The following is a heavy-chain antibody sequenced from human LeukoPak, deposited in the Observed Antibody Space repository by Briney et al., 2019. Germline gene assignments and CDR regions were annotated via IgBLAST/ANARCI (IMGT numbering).Heavy chain of an antibody. D-gene: IGHD2-8*01. CDR2: IYHSGST. CDR1: GGSFSGYY. J-gene: IGHJ6*02. CDR3: ARGGRYCTNGVCYHYYYYYGMDV. V-gene: IGHV4-34*01. Sequence: SETLSLSCAVYGGSFSGYYWSWIRQPPGKGLEWIGEIYHSGSTNYNPSLKSRVTISVDTAKNQFSLKLSSVTAADTAVYYCARGGRYCTNGVCYHYYYYYGMDVWGQGTTVTVSS.